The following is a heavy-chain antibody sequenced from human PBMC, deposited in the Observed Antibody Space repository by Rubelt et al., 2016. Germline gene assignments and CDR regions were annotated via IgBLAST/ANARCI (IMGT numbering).Heavy chain of an antibody. J-gene: IGHJ4*02. V-gene: IGHV4-34*01. CDR2: INHSGST. CDR1: GGSFSGYY. D-gene: IGHD5-24*01. Sequence: QVQLQQWGAGLLKPSETLSLTCAVYGGSFSGYYWSWIRQPPGKGLEWIGEINHSGSTNYNPSLKSRVTMSVDTSKSQFSLKLSSVTAADTAVYYCARGGHRDGYNYHFDYWGQGTLVTVSS. CDR3: ARGGHRDGYNYHFDY.